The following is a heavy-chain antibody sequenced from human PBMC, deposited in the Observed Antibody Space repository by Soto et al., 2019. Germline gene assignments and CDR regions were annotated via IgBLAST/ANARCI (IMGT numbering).Heavy chain of an antibody. CDR1: GGSFSGYY. CDR3: ARRWCSTSCYPFDY. CDR2: INHSGST. V-gene: IGHV4-34*01. J-gene: IGHJ4*02. D-gene: IGHD2-2*01. Sequence: QVQLQQWGAGLLKPSETLSLTCAVYGGSFSGYYWSWIRQPPGEGLEWIGEINHSGSTNYNPSLKSRVTISVDTSKNQCSLKLSSVTAADTAVYYCARRWCSTSCYPFDYWGQGTLVTVSS.